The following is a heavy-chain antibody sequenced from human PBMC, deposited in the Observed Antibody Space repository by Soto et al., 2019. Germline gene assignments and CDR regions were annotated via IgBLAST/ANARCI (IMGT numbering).Heavy chain of an antibody. CDR2: ISSSSSYI. Sequence: ESGGGLVKPGGSLRLSCAASGFTFSSYSMNWVRQAPGKGLEWVASISSSSSYIYYADSVKGRLTISRDNAKNSLFLQMSSLRAEDTALYYCARHQGPAAGNYGMDVWGRGTTVTVSS. CDR1: GFTFSSYS. D-gene: IGHD6-13*01. CDR3: ARHQGPAAGNYGMDV. V-gene: IGHV3-21*01. J-gene: IGHJ6*02.